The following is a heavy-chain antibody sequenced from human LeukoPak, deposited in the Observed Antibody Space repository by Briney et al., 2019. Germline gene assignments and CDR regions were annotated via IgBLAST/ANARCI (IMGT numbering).Heavy chain of an antibody. Sequence: SRPTLVKPTQTLTLTCTFSGFSLRTRGVGVGWIRQPPGKALEWLAIIYWDNDKRYSPSLQSRLTITKDTSKNQVVLTMTNMVPVDTATYYCVRRQDYGFFEYWGQGNLVTVSS. CDR2: IYWDNDK. V-gene: IGHV2-5*02. CDR1: GFSLRTRGVG. D-gene: IGHD4-17*01. J-gene: IGHJ4*02. CDR3: VRRQDYGFFEY.